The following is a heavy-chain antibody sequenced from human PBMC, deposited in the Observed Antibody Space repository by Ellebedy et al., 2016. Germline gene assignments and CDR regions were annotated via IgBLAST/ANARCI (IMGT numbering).Heavy chain of an antibody. CDR1: GGSVSDYY. D-gene: IGHD3-10*01. V-gene: IGHV4-59*02. Sequence: SETLSLXXTVSGGSVSDYYWSWIRQPPGKGLEYIGYIYYSGGTNYNPSLESRVTISVDTSKNQFSLKLSSVTVADTAVYYCARDRDGSGSYYDYWGQGTLVTVSS. CDR3: ARDRDGSGSYYDY. J-gene: IGHJ4*02. CDR2: IYYSGGT.